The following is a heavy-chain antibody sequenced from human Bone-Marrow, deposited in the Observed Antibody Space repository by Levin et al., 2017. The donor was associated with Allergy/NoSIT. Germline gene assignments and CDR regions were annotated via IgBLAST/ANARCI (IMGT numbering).Heavy chain of an antibody. CDR2: ISPYNGDT. D-gene: IGHD4-17*01. V-gene: IGHV1-18*01. Sequence: ASVKVSCKASGYTFVNYGVSWVRQAPGQGLEWMGWISPYNGDTNYAQKFQGRVAMTTDPSTSTAYLVLRSLGSDDTAMYYCARALGDSGDDYWGQGTLVTVSS. CDR1: GYTFVNYG. CDR3: ARALGDSGDDY. J-gene: IGHJ4*02.